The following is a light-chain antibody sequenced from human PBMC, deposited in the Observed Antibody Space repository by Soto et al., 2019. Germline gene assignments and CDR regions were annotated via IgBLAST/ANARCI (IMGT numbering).Light chain of an antibody. CDR2: DAS. CDR3: QQYNTYPWT. V-gene: IGKV1-5*01. Sequence: DIQMTQSPATLSASVGDRVTITCRASQSISSWLAWYQQKPGKVPKLLIDDASSLESGVPSRFSGSGSGTEFTLTISSLQPDDFATYYCQQYNTYPWTFGRGTKVDIK. CDR1: QSISSW. J-gene: IGKJ1*01.